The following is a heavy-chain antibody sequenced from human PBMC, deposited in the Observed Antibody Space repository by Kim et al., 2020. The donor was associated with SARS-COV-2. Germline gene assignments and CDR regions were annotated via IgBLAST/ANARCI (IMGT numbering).Heavy chain of an antibody. D-gene: IGHD3-22*01. Sequence: GGSLRLSCAASGFTFSSYAMSWVRQAPGKGLEWVSAISGSGGSTYYADSVKGRFTISRDNSKNTLYLQMNSLRAEDTAVYYCAKTPPVWYYDSSGYDSAFDIWGQGTMVTVSS. CDR3: AKTPPVWYYDSSGYDSAFDI. CDR2: ISGSGGST. V-gene: IGHV3-23*01. J-gene: IGHJ3*02. CDR1: GFTFSSYA.